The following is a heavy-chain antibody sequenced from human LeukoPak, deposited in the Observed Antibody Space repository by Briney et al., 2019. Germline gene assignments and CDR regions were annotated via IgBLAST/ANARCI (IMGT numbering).Heavy chain of an antibody. J-gene: IGHJ5*02. CDR1: GFTVTVNY. V-gene: IGHV3-23*01. CDR2: ISGSGGST. Sequence: GGSLRLSCAVSGFTVTVNYMSWVRQAPGKGLEWVSAISGSGGSTYYADSVKGRFTISRDNSKNTLYLQMNSLRAEDTAVYYCAKFDKFEDYDFWSGYYPPNWFDPWGQGTLVTVSS. CDR3: AKFDKFEDYDFWSGYYPPNWFDP. D-gene: IGHD3-3*01.